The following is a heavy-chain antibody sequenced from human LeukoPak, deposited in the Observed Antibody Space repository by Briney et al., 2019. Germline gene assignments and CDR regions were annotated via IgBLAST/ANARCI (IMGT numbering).Heavy chain of an antibody. V-gene: IGHV3-21*01. Sequence: GGSLRLSCAASGFTFNSYTMAWVRQSPGKGLEWVASISSSSMYIYYSDSVQGRLTVSRDNAKNSLHLQMDSLTKDDTATYYCARYSDFWSGPGARAYYFDYWGQGTLVTVSS. CDR1: GFTFNSYT. D-gene: IGHD3-3*01. CDR3: ARYSDFWSGPGARAYYFDY. J-gene: IGHJ4*02. CDR2: ISSSSMYI.